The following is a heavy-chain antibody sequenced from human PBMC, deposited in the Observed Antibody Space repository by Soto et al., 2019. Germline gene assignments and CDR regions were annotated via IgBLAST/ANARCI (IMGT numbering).Heavy chain of an antibody. D-gene: IGHD3-9*01. CDR1: GFTFSSYG. V-gene: IGHV3-33*01. Sequence: GGSLRLSCAASGFTFSSYGMHWVRQAPGKGLEWVAVIWYDGSNKYYADSVKGRFTISRDNSKNTLYLQMNSLRAEDTAVYYCASTLRYFDALDYWGQGTLVTVSS. CDR2: IWYDGSNK. CDR3: ASTLRYFDALDY. J-gene: IGHJ4*02.